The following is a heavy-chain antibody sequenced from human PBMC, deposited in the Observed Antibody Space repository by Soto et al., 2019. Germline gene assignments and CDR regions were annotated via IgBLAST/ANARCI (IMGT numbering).Heavy chain of an antibody. V-gene: IGHV1-18*04. CDR1: GYTFVSYA. D-gene: IGHD3-10*01. CDR2: ISVYNGDT. J-gene: IGHJ4*02. Sequence: ASVKVSCKASGYTFVSYAISWVRQAPGQGLEWMGWISVYNGDTNYAQNLQGRVTMTSDTTTSTVYMELRSLRADDTALYYCARMSVVRGVIRIFDYWGQGTLVTVSS. CDR3: ARMSVVRGVIRIFDY.